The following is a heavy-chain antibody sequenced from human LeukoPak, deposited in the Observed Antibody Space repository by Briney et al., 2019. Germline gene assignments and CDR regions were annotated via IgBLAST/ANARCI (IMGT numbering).Heavy chain of an antibody. CDR3: ARGLYSGSYYTWYYYYGMDV. J-gene: IGHJ6*02. CDR2: IWYDGSNK. V-gene: IGHV3-33*08. CDR1: GFTFSSYS. Sequence: GGSLRLSCAASGFTFSSYSMNWVRQAPGKGLEWVAVIWYDGSNKYYADSVKGRFTISRDNSKNTLYLQMNSLRAEDTAVYYCARGLYSGSYYTWYYYYGMDVWGQGTTVTVSS. D-gene: IGHD1-26*01.